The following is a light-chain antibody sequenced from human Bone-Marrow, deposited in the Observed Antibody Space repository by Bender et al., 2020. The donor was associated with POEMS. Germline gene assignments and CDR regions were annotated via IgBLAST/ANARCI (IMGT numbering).Light chain of an antibody. J-gene: IGLJ1*01. Sequence: SYELTQPPSVSVSPGQTARIPCSGENLGDKFACWYQQKAGQSPVLVIFQDNKRPSGIPERFFGSHSGNTATLTISGTQAVDEADYYCQAWDSNTEVFGAGTKVTVL. CDR3: QAWDSNTEV. CDR2: QDN. CDR1: NLGDKF. V-gene: IGLV3-1*01.